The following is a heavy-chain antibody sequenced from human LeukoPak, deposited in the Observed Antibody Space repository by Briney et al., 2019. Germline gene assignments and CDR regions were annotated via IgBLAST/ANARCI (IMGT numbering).Heavy chain of an antibody. CDR3: ARGDTMVRAISQAFDF. D-gene: IGHD3-10*01. CDR1: GYTFTSYD. V-gene: IGHV1-8*01. J-gene: IGHJ4*02. CDR2: MNPNSGNT. Sequence: ASVKVSCKASGYTFTSYDVNWVRQATGQGLEWVGWMNPNSGNTGYAQKFQGRVTMTRNISIATAYMELSSLRSEDTAVFYCARGDTMVRAISQAFDFWGQGTLVTVSS.